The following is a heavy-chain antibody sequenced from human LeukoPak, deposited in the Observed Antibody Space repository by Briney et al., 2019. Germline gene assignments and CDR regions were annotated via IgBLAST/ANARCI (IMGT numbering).Heavy chain of an antibody. CDR2: INPNSGGT. V-gene: IGHV1-2*02. CDR3: ARDLGADFLVSYMDV. J-gene: IGHJ6*03. Sequence: ASVKVSCKASGYTFTGYYMHWVRQAPGQGLEWMGWINPNSGGTNYAPKFQGRVTMTRDTSISTAYMELSRLRSDDTAVYYCARDLGADFLVSYMDVWGKGTTVTVSS. CDR1: GYTFTGYY. D-gene: IGHD1-26*01.